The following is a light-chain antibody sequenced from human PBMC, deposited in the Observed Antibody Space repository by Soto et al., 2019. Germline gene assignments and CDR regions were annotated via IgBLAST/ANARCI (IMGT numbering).Light chain of an antibody. V-gene: IGKV3-20*01. CDR3: QQYGSSPPVT. CDR2: GAS. CDR1: QSVSSN. J-gene: IGKJ2*01. Sequence: EIVMTQSPATLSVSPGERATLSFSASQSVSSNLAWYQQKPGQAPRLLIYGASSRATGIPDRFSGSGSGTDFTLTISRLEPEDFAVYYCQQYGSSPPVTFGQGTKVDIK.